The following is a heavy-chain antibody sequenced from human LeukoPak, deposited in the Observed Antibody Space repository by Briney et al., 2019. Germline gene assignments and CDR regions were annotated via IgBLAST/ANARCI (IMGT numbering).Heavy chain of an antibody. CDR3: TSRRGYSYGYYFDY. CDR1: GFTFGDYA. CDR2: IRSKAYGGTT. D-gene: IGHD5-18*01. J-gene: IGHJ4*02. Sequence: RLSCTASGFTFGDYAMSWVRQAPGKGLEWVGFIRSKAYGGTTEYAASVKGRFTISRDDSKSIAYLQMNSLKTEDTAVYYCTSRRGYSYGYYFDYWGQGILVTVSS. V-gene: IGHV3-49*04.